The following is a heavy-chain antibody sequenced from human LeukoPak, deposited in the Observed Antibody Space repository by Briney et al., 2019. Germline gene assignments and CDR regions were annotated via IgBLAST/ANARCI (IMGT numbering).Heavy chain of an antibody. D-gene: IGHD1-26*01. CDR1: RYTFAGYY. Sequence: ASVKVSCKASRYTFAGYYMHWVRQAPGQGPEWMGWISPNSGDTNYAQKFQGRVTMTRDSSITTAYMELSRLRSDDTAMYYCARGREPVYFFDYWGQGTLVTVSS. V-gene: IGHV1-2*02. CDR2: ISPNSGDT. CDR3: ARGREPVYFFDY. J-gene: IGHJ4*02.